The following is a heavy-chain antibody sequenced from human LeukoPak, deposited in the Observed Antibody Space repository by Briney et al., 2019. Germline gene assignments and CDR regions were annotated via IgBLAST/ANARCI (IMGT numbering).Heavy chain of an antibody. CDR3: ARALRITFGGGRGAFDI. Sequence: ESLRISCKGSGYSFTNYWISWVRQMPREGLEWMSRIYPSDSYTNYSPSFQGNLTISADKSISTAYLQWSSLKASDTAMYYCARALRITFGGGRGAFDIWGQGTMVTVSS. CDR2: IYPSDSYT. CDR1: GYSFTNYW. V-gene: IGHV5-10-1*01. D-gene: IGHD3-16*01. J-gene: IGHJ3*02.